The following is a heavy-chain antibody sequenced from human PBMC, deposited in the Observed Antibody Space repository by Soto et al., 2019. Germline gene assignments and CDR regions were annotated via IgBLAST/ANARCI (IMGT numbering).Heavy chain of an antibody. Sequence: ASVKVSCKASGYTFTSYGISWVRQAPGQGLEWMGRISAYNGNTNFAQKLQGRVTMTTDTSTSTAYMELRSLRSDDTAVYYCARDAAVGLFDYWGQGTLVTVSS. CDR3: ARDAAVGLFDY. CDR1: GYTFTSYG. CDR2: ISAYNGNT. D-gene: IGHD1-26*01. V-gene: IGHV1-18*01. J-gene: IGHJ4*02.